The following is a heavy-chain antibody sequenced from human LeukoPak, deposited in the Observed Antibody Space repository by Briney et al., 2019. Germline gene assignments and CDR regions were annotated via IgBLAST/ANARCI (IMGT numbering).Heavy chain of an antibody. CDR3: ASGGAVAGGNFQH. CDR2: IIPIFGTA. Sequence: GASVKVSCKASGGTFSSYAISWVRQAPGQGLEWMGGIIPIFGTANYAQKFQGRVTITTDESTSTAYMELSSLRSEDTAVYYCASGGAVAGGNFQHWGQGTLVTVSS. J-gene: IGHJ1*01. V-gene: IGHV1-69*05. D-gene: IGHD6-19*01. CDR1: GGTFSSYA.